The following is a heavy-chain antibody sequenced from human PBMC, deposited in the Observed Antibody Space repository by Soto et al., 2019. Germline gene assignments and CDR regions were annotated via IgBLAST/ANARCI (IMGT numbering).Heavy chain of an antibody. CDR2: INPSGGST. V-gene: IGHV1-46*01. Sequence: ASLKVSCKASGYTFTSYYMHWWRQAPGQGLEWMGIINPSGGSTSYAQKFQGRVTMTRDTSTSTVYMELSSLRSEDTAVYYCARDQLPHYYDSSGYYPWGQGTLVTVSS. D-gene: IGHD3-22*01. J-gene: IGHJ5*02. CDR1: GYTFTSYY. CDR3: ARDQLPHYYDSSGYYP.